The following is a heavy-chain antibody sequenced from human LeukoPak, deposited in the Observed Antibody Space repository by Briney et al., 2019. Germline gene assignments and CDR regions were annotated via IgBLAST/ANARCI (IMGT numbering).Heavy chain of an antibody. J-gene: IGHJ4*02. CDR2: ISSSGSTI. V-gene: IGHV3-48*03. CDR3: ARVGDYGDLTDY. CDR1: GFTFSSYA. D-gene: IGHD4-17*01. Sequence: PGGSLRLSCAASGFTFSSYAMNWVRQAPGKGLEGVSYISSSGSTIYYADSVKGRFTISRDNAKNSLYLQMNSLRAEDTAVYYCARVGDYGDLTDYWGQGTLVTVSS.